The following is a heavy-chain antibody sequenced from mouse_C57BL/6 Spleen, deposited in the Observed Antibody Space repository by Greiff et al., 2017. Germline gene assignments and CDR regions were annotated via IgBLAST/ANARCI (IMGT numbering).Heavy chain of an antibody. CDR3: ARHEDSTVVAPYAMDY. CDR2: FYPGSGSI. Sequence: VKLMESGAELVKPGASVKLSCKASGYTFTEYTIHWVKQRSGQGLEWIGWFYPGSGSIKYNEKFKDKATLTADKSSSTVYMELSRLTSEDSAVYFCARHEDSTVVAPYAMDYWGQGTSVTVSS. CDR1: GYTFTEYT. D-gene: IGHD1-1*01. V-gene: IGHV1-62-2*01. J-gene: IGHJ4*01.